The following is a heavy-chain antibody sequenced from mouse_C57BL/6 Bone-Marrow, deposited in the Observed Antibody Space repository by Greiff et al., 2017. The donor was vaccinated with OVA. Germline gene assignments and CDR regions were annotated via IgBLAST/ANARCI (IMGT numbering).Heavy chain of an antibody. J-gene: IGHJ2*01. Sequence: EVQLQQSGTVLARPGASVKMSCKTSGYTFTSYWMHWVKQRPGQGLEWIGAIYPGNSDTSYNQKFKGKAKLTAVTSASTAYMELSSLTKEDSAVYYCSIITTVVAPYWGQGTTLTVSS. CDR3: SIITTVVAPY. V-gene: IGHV1-5*01. CDR1: GYTFTSYW. CDR2: IYPGNSDT. D-gene: IGHD1-1*01.